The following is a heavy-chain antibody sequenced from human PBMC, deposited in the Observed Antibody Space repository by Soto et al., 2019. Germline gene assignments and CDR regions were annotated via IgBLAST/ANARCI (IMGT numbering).Heavy chain of an antibody. CDR3: ARGNYDSSGYSGDAFDI. J-gene: IGHJ3*02. CDR2: IIPILGIA. V-gene: IGHV1-69*02. CDR1: GGTFSSYT. D-gene: IGHD3-22*01. Sequence: SVKVSCRAYGGTFSSYTISWVRQAPGQGLEWMGRIIPILGIANYAQKFQGRVTITADKSTSTAYMELSSLRSEDTAVYYCARGNYDSSGYSGDAFDIWGQGTMVTVSS.